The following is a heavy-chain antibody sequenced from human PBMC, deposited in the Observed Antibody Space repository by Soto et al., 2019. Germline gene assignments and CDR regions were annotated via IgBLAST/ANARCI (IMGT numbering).Heavy chain of an antibody. CDR3: ARHPIDSSGSLTPFLYFQH. D-gene: IGHD3-22*01. CDR2: IYPSDSYT. CDR1: GYSFAGYW. Sequence: PGEYLKISRKGSGYSFAGYWITWVRQKPGKGLDWMGRIYPSDSYTNYSPSFQGHVTISADKSISTAYLQWSSLKASDTAMYYCARHPIDSSGSLTPFLYFQHWGQGTLVTVSS. V-gene: IGHV5-10-1*01. J-gene: IGHJ1*01.